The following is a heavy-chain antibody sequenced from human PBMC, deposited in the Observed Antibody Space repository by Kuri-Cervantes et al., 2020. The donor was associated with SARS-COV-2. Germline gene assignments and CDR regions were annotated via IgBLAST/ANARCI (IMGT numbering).Heavy chain of an antibody. Sequence: GESLKISCAASGFTFSSYGMHWVRQAPGKGLEWVAVIRYDGSNKYYADSVKGRFTISRDNSKNTLYLQMNSLRAEDTAVYYCARDYYYDSSGYYASYAHGHMDVWGQGTTVTVSS. CDR3: ARDYYYDSSGYYASYAHGHMDV. CDR2: IRYDGSNK. CDR1: GFTFSSYG. J-gene: IGHJ6*02. D-gene: IGHD3-22*01. V-gene: IGHV3-33*01.